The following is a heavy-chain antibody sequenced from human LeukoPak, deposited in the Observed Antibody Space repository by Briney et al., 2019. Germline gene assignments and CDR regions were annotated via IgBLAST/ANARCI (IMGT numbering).Heavy chain of an antibody. V-gene: IGHV3-30*02. D-gene: IGHD3-22*01. J-gene: IGHJ4*02. CDR1: GFTFSSYG. CDR3: AKDLSTSYYYDSSGDGY. CDR2: IWYDGSNK. Sequence: GGSLRLSCAASGFTFSSYGMHWVRQAPGKGLEWVAVIWYDGSNKYYADSVKGRFTISRDNSKNTLYLQMNSLRAEDTAVYYCAKDLSTSYYYDSSGDGYWGQGTLVTVSS.